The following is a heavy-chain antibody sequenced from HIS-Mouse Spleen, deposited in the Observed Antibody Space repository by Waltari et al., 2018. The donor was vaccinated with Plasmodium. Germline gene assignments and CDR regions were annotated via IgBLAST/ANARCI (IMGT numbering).Heavy chain of an antibody. V-gene: IGHV3-7*01. D-gene: IGHD6-13*01. CDR2: IKQDGSEK. J-gene: IGHJ2*01. Sequence: VQLVQSGAEVKKPGASVKVSCKVYGYTLTELSMHWVRQAPGKGLEWVANIKQDGSEKYYVDSVKGRFTISRDNAKNSLYLQMNSLRAEDTAVYYCASSWYWYFDLWGRGTLVTVSS. CDR3: ASSWYWYFDL. CDR1: GYTLTELS.